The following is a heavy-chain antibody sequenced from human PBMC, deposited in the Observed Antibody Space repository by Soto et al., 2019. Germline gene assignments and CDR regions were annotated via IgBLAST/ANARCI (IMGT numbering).Heavy chain of an antibody. CDR3: ARVVISGSYLDY. CDR1: GFTFSSYD. J-gene: IGHJ4*02. V-gene: IGHV3-30*03. Sequence: GGSLRLSCAASGFTFSSYDMHWVRQAPGKGLEWVAVISYHGSDKYYADSVKGRFTISRDNAKNSLYLQMNSLRAEDTAVYYCARVVISGSYLDYWGQGTLVTVSS. D-gene: IGHD1-26*01. CDR2: ISYHGSDK.